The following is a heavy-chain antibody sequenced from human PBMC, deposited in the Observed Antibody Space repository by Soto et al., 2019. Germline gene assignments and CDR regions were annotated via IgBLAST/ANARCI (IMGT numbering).Heavy chain of an antibody. Sequence: QVQLQESGPGLVKPSGTLSLTCSVSGDSISSDKWWSGVRQPPGMGLEWIGEMDHSGSRHYNPSLWGRATISVDKSRNPFSLQLTSLTAADTALYSCARHGNMTLGLPYFDFWGQGTLVTVSS. CDR3: ARHGNMTLGLPYFDF. D-gene: IGHD3-3*01. CDR2: MDHSGSR. CDR1: GDSISSDKW. V-gene: IGHV4-4*02. J-gene: IGHJ4*02.